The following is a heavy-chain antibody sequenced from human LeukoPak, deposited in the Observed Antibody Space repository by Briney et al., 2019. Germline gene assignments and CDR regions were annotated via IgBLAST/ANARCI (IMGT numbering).Heavy chain of an antibody. D-gene: IGHD3-22*01. CDR2: ISGSGGST. CDR1: GFTFSSYG. CDR3: AKDFSGYYYDSSGSDY. J-gene: IGHJ4*02. Sequence: PGRSLRLSCAASGFTFSSYGMSWVRQAPGKGLEWVSAISGSGGSTYYADSVKGRFTISRDNSENTLYLQMNSLRAGDTAVYYCAKDFSGYYYDSSGSDYWGQGTLVTVSS. V-gene: IGHV3-23*01.